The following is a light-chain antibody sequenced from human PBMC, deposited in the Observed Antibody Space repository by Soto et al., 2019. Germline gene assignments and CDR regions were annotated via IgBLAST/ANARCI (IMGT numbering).Light chain of an antibody. CDR3: QQYGGSIT. CDR2: GAS. CDR1: QIVSSSY. V-gene: IGKV3-20*01. J-gene: IGKJ5*01. Sequence: EIVLTQSPGTLSLSPGETATLSCRASQIVSSSYLAWYQHKPDQAPRLLIYGASSRATGTPDRFTGSGSGTDFTLTISRLDPGDFAVYYCQQYGGSITFGQGTRLEIE.